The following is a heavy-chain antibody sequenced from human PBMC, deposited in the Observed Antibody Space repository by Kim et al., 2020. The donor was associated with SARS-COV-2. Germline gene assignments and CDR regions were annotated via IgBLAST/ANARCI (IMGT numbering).Heavy chain of an antibody. CDR1: GFTFSSYA. V-gene: IGHV3-23*01. Sequence: GGSLRLSCAASGFTFSSYAMSWVRQAPGKGLEWVSAISGSGGSTYYADSVKGRFTISRDNSKNTLYLQMNSLRAEDTAVYYCASQGHYYGSGSYYNKFDYWGQGTLVTVSS. CDR3: ASQGHYYGSGSYYNKFDY. CDR2: ISGSGGST. J-gene: IGHJ4*02. D-gene: IGHD3-10*01.